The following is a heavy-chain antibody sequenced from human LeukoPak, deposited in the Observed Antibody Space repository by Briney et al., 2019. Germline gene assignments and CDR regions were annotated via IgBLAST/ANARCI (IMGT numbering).Heavy chain of an antibody. Sequence: PGGSLRLSCAASGLIVSGNQMHWVRLAPGKGPEWVSVIFPGGTIYYADSVKGRFIISRDSSKNTLYLQMNGLRVEDTAVYYCEVWDVADSVDIWGQGTTVTVSS. V-gene: IGHV3-53*01. CDR1: GLIVSGNQ. CDR3: EVWDVADSVDI. D-gene: IGHD1-26*01. J-gene: IGHJ3*02. CDR2: IFPGGTI.